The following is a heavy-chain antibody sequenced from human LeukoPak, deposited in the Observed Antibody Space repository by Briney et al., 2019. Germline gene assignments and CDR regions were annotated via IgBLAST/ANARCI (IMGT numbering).Heavy chain of an antibody. D-gene: IGHD3-22*01. CDR1: GFTFSSYA. V-gene: IGHV3-23*01. CDR2: ISGSGGGT. CDR3: AKGPYYYDSSGYSDAFDI. Sequence: GGSLRLSCAASGFTFSSYAMSWVRQAPGKGLEWVSAISGSGGGTYYADSVKGRFTISRDNSKNTLYLQMNSLRAEDTAVYYCAKGPYYYDSSGYSDAFDIWGQGTMVTVSS. J-gene: IGHJ3*02.